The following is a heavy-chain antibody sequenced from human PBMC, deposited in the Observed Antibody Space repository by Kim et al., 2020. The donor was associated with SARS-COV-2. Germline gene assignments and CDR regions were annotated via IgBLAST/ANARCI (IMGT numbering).Heavy chain of an antibody. D-gene: IGHD2-2*01. CDR1: GFSITTNY. CDR2: IFNSGSN. Sequence: SETLSLTCTVSGFSITTNYWSWVRQPPGKGLEWIGYIFNSGSNTYNPSLMSRVTISQDTSKHQFPLQLSSVTAAETAVYYCVRSYHDGSCGAFDSCGQVT. J-gene: IGHJ4*02. CDR3: VRSYHDGSCGAFDS. V-gene: IGHV4-59*01.